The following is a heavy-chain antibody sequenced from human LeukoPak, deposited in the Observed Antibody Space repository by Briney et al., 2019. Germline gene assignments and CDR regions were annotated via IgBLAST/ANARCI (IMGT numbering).Heavy chain of an antibody. CDR2: IYYSGST. CDR3: ARVRDALQPTYYYDSSGYSSRSYFDY. V-gene: IGHV4-31*03. Sequence: PSQTLSLTCTVSGGSISSGGYSWSWIRQHPGKGLEWIGYIYYSGSTYYNPSLKSRVTISVDTSKNQFSLKLSSVTAADTAVYYCARVRDALQPTYYYDSSGYSSRSYFDYWGQGTLVTVSS. CDR1: GGSISSGGYS. D-gene: IGHD3-22*01. J-gene: IGHJ4*02.